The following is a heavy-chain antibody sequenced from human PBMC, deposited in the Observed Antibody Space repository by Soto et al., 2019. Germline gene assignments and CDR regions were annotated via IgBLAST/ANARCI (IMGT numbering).Heavy chain of an antibody. CDR2: ISYDGSEK. V-gene: IGHV3-30*18. CDR3: AKALGELSPESYDY. Sequence: QVQLVESGGGVVQPGRSLRLSCAASGFTFSSYAMHWVRQAPGKGLEWVAVISYDGSEKYYADSVKGRFTIYRDNAKNTLNLKMNSLRADDTAVYYCAKALGELSPESYDYWGQGTLITVSS. J-gene: IGHJ4*02. CDR1: GFTFSSYA. D-gene: IGHD3-16*02.